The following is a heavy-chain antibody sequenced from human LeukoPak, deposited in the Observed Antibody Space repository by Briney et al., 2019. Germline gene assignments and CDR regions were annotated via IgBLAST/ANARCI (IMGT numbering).Heavy chain of an antibody. CDR1: GGSFSGYY. D-gene: IGHD3-10*01. J-gene: IGHJ4*02. CDR2: INHSGST. CDR3: ARASMVRGVISHTDY. V-gene: IGHV4-34*01. Sequence: SETLSLTCAVYGGSFSGYYWSWIRQPPGKGLEWIGEINHSGSTNYNPSLKSRVTISVDTSKNQFSLKLSSVTAADTAVYYCARASMVRGVISHTDYWGQGTLVTVSS.